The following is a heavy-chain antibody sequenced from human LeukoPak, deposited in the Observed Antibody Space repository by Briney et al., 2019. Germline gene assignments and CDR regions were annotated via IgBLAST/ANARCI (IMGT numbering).Heavy chain of an antibody. D-gene: IGHD3-3*01. CDR3: ARAPSTNYDFWSGYFLLANNYYGMDV. CDR2: MNPNSGNT. J-gene: IGHJ6*02. CDR1: GYTFSGYY. Sequence: ASVKVSCKASGYTFSGYYIHWVRQATGQGLEWMGWMNPNSGNTGYAQKFQGRVTMTRNTSISTAYMELSSLRSEDTAVYYCARAPSTNYDFWSGYFLLANNYYGMDVWGQGTTVTVSS. V-gene: IGHV1-8*02.